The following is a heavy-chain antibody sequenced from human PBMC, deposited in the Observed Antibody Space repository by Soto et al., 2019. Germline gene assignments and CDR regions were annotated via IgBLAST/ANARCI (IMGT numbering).Heavy chain of an antibody. D-gene: IGHD1-7*01. J-gene: IGHJ4*02. V-gene: IGHV3-11*01. Sequence: GGSLRLSCAASGFTFSDYYMSWIRQAPGKGLEWASAISANGQGIYYADSVRGRFTISRDNSKNTIFLHMDSLRAEDTAVYYCAKDRNYPRDQFHYWGQGTLVTVSS. CDR2: ISANGQGI. CDR3: AKDRNYPRDQFHY. CDR1: GFTFSDYY.